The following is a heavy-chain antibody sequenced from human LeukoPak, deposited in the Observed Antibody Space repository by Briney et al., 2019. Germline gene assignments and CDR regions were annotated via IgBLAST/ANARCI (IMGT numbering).Heavy chain of an antibody. Sequence: SETLSLTCAVSGGSISSGGYSWSWIRQPPGKGLEWIGYIYHSGSTYYNPSLKSRVTISVDRSKNQFSLKLSSVTAADTAVYYCARVAGGGDWFDPWGQGTLVTVSS. CDR2: IYHSGST. J-gene: IGHJ5*02. CDR3: ARVAGGGDWFDP. V-gene: IGHV4-30-2*01. CDR1: GGSISSGGYS.